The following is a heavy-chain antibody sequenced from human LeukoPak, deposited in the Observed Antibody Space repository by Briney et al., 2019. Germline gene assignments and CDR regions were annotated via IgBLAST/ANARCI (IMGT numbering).Heavy chain of an antibody. CDR2: IIPIFGTA. J-gene: IGHJ6*02. V-gene: IGHV1-69*13. CDR3: ASVYLYGMDV. Sequence: GASVTVSCTASGGTFSSYAISWVRQAPGQGLEWMGGIIPIFGTANYAQKFQGRVTITADESTSTAYMELSSLRTEDTAVYYCASVYLYGMDVWGQGTTVTVSS. D-gene: IGHD2-8*01. CDR1: GGTFSSYA.